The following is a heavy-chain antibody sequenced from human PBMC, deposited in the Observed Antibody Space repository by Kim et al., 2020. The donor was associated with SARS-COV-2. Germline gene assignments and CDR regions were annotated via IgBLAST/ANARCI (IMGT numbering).Heavy chain of an antibody. D-gene: IGHD2-15*01. CDR2: ISAYNGNT. J-gene: IGHJ6*02. V-gene: IGHV1-18*04. Sequence: ASVKVSCKASGYTFTSYGISWVRQAPGQGLEWMGWISAYNGNTNYAQKLQGRVTMTTDTSTSTAYMELRSLRSDDTAVYYCARTPRAPTITNYYYYGMDVWGQGTTVTVSS. CDR3: ARTPRAPTITNYYYYGMDV. CDR1: GYTFTSYG.